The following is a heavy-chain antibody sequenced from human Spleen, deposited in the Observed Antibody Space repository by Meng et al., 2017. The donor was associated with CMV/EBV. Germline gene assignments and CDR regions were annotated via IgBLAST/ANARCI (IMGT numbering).Heavy chain of an antibody. CDR2: THSGGRT. CDR3: ARDLATPDS. D-gene: IGHD4-23*01. V-gene: IGHV3-53*01. CDR1: GFIVSANV. Sequence: GESLKISCAASGFIVSANVMSWVRQAPGKALEWVSLTHSGGRTYYGDSVKGRFTISRDDSKNTLYLQMNSLRAEDTAVYYCARDLATPDSWGQGTLVTVSS. J-gene: IGHJ4*02.